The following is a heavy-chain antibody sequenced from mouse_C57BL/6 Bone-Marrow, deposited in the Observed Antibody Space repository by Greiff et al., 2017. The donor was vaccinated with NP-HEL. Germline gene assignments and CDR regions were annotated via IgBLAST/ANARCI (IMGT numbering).Heavy chain of an antibody. D-gene: IGHD1-1*02. CDR3: ARHWCDVGYFDV. V-gene: IGHV1-63*01. CDR1: GYTFTNYW. Sequence: VQLQQSGAELVRPGTSVKMSCKASGYTFTNYWIGWAKQRPGHGLEWIGDIYPGGGSTNYTEKFKGKATLTADKSSSTAYMQFSSLTSEEAAIYYCARHWCDVGYFDVWGTGTTVTVSS. J-gene: IGHJ1*03. CDR2: IYPGGGST.